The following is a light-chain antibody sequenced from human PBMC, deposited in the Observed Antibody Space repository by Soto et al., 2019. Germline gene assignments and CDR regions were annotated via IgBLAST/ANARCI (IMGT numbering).Light chain of an antibody. CDR1: QSVSSY. V-gene: IGKV3-11*01. J-gene: IGKJ2*01. CDR3: QQRSNWLRYT. Sequence: EIVLTQSPATXSLSPGERATLSCRASQSVSSYLAWYQQKPGQAPRLLIYDASNRATGIPARFSGSGSGTDFTLTISSLEPEDFAVYYCQQRSNWLRYTFGQGTKLEIK. CDR2: DAS.